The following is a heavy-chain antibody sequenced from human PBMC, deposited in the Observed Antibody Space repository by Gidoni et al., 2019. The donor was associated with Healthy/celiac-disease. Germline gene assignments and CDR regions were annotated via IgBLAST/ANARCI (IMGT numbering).Heavy chain of an antibody. D-gene: IGHD4-4*01. CDR1: GFTFSSYG. V-gene: IGHV3-33*06. CDR3: AKNDYSNYVSSRTEWAFDI. CDR2: IWYDGSNK. J-gene: IGHJ3*02. Sequence: QVQLVESGGGVVQPGRSLRLSCAASGFTFSSYGMHWVRQAPGKGLAWVAVIWYDGSNKYYADSVKGRFTISRDNSKNTLYLQMNSLRAEDTAVYYCAKNDYSNYVSSRTEWAFDIWGQGTMVTVSS.